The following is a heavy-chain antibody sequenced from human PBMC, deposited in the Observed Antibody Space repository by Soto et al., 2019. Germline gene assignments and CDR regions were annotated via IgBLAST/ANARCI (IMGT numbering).Heavy chain of an antibody. V-gene: IGHV3-23*01. CDR2: ISDSGGST. CDR1: GFTFRSYA. CDR3: ANRGLPGYYGSGSYHYFDY. J-gene: IGHJ4*02. Sequence: EVQLLESGGGLVQPGGSVRLSCAASGFTFRSYAMSWVRQAPGKGLEWVSAISDSGGSTYYADSVKGRFTISRDNSKNTLYLQMHSLRAEDTAVFYCANRGLPGYYGSGSYHYFDYWGQGTLVTVSS. D-gene: IGHD3-10*01.